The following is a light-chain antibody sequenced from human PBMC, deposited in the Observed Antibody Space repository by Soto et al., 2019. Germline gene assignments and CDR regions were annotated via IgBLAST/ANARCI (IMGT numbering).Light chain of an antibody. V-gene: IGLV1-47*01. CDR1: SSNIGSNY. CDR3: AAWDDSLSGPVYV. CDR2: RNN. J-gene: IGLJ1*01. Sequence: QSVLTQPPSASGTPGQRVTISCSGSSSNIGSNYVYWYQQLPGTAPKLLIYRNNQRPSGVPDRFSGSKSGTSASLAISGLRSEDEADYYCAAWDDSLSGPVYVFGTGTK.